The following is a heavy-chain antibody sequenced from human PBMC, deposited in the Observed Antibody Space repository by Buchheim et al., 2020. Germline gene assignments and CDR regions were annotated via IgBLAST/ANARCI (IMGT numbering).Heavy chain of an antibody. D-gene: IGHD2-2*01. CDR1: GGTFSSYT. Sequence: QVQLVQSGAEVKKPGASVKVSCKASGGTFSSYTISWVRQAPGQGLEWMGRIIPSLGSANYAQKFQGRVTITADKSTSTAYMELRSLRSENTAVYYCARNEYCSSTSCDYSYYYYGMDFWGQGT. J-gene: IGHJ6*02. V-gene: IGHV1-69*02. CDR2: IIPSLGSA. CDR3: ARNEYCSSTSCDYSYYYYGMDF.